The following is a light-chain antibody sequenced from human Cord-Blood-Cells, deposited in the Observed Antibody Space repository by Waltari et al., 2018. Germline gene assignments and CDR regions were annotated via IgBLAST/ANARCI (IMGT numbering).Light chain of an antibody. Sequence: QSALTQPPSVSGSPGQSVTISCTGTSSDVGSYNRVSWYQQPPGTAPKLMIYEVSNRPSGVPDRFSEYKSGNTASLTISGLQAEDEADYYCSSYTSSSTWVFGGGTKLTVL. CDR2: EVS. V-gene: IGLV2-18*02. J-gene: IGLJ3*02. CDR1: SSDVGSYNR. CDR3: SSYTSSSTWV.